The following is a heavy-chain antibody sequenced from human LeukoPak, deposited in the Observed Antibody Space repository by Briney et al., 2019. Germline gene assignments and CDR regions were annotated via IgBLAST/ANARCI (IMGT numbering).Heavy chain of an antibody. Sequence: SETLSLTCAVSGGSISSGGYSWSWIRQPPGKGLEWIGYIYHSGSTNYNPSLKSRVTISVDKSKNQFSLKLSSVTAADTAVYYCARAPERAGMDVWGQGTTVTVSS. V-gene: IGHV4-30-2*01. J-gene: IGHJ6*02. CDR1: GGSISSGGYS. CDR3: ARAPERAGMDV. CDR2: IYHSGST.